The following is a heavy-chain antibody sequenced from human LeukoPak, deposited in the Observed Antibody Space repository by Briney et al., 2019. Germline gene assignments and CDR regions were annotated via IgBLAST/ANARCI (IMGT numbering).Heavy chain of an antibody. CDR3: ARSPHYFDSSGNFDY. CDR1: GFTSSSYE. Sequence: GGSLRLSCAASGFTSSSYEMNWVRQAPGKGLEWVSYISSSGFAIYYADSVRGRFTISRDNAKNSQYLQMNSLRAEDTAVYYCARSPHYFDSSGNFDYWGQGTLVTVSS. CDR2: ISSSGFAI. V-gene: IGHV3-48*03. J-gene: IGHJ4*02. D-gene: IGHD3-22*01.